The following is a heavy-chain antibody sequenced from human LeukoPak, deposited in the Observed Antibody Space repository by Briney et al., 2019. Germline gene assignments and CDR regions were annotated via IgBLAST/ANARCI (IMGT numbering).Heavy chain of an antibody. Sequence: SETLSLTCTVSGGSISSYYWSWIRQPAGKGLEWIGRIYTSGSTNYNPFLKSRVTMSVDTSKNQFSLKLSSVTAADTAVYYCAREIYSSGWYQNDYWGQGTLVTVSS. V-gene: IGHV4-4*07. D-gene: IGHD6-19*01. CDR2: IYTSGST. J-gene: IGHJ4*02. CDR1: GGSISSYY. CDR3: AREIYSSGWYQNDY.